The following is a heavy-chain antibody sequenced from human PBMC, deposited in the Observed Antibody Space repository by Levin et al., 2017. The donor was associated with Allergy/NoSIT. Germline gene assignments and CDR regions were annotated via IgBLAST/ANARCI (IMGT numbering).Heavy chain of an antibody. D-gene: IGHD6-13*01. J-gene: IGHJ4*02. CDR3: ARDDSSSWESFDY. CDR2: ISYDGSNK. Sequence: LSLTCAASGFTFSSYAMHWVRQAPGKGLEWVAVISYDGSNKYYADSVKGRFTISRDNSKNTLYLQMNSLRAEDTAVYYCARDDSSSWESFDYWGQGTLVTVSS. CDR1: GFTFSSYA. V-gene: IGHV3-30-3*01.